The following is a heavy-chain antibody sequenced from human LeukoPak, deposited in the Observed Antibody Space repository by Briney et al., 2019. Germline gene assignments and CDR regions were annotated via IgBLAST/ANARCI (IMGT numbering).Heavy chain of an antibody. D-gene: IGHD3-22*01. V-gene: IGHV4-34*01. CDR3: AKLSPDSSGYYYNWFDP. CDR2: INHSGST. CDR1: GGSFSGYY. Sequence: SETLSLTCAVYGGSFSGYYWSWMRQPPGKGLEWIGEINHSGSTKYNPSLKSRVTISVDTSKNQFSLKLSSVTASDTAVYYCAKLSPDSSGYYYNWFDPWGQGTLVTVSS. J-gene: IGHJ5*02.